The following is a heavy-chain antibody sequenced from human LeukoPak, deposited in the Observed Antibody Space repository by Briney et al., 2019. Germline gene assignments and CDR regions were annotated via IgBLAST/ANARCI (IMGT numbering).Heavy chain of an antibody. D-gene: IGHD3-10*01. CDR3: ARGRSGRFGELYKRVYYFDY. Sequence: ASVKVSCKASGYTFTSYAMNWVRQAPGQGVEWMGWINTNTGNPTYAQGFTGRFVFSLDTSVSTAYLQISSLKAEDTAVYYCARGRSGRFGELYKRVYYFDYWGQGTLVTVSS. J-gene: IGHJ4*02. V-gene: IGHV7-4-1*02. CDR2: INTNTGNP. CDR1: GYTFTSYA.